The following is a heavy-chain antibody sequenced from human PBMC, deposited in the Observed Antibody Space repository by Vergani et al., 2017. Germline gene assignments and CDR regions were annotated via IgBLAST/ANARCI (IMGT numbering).Heavy chain of an antibody. CDR1: GGSLSRGGYY. J-gene: IGHJ3*02. CDR3: ARVTRRYDILTGYYGDAFDI. V-gene: IGHV4-31*01. CDR2: IYYSGST. Sequence: QVQLQESGPGLVKPSQTLSLTCTVSGGSLSRGGYYWSWIRQHPGKGLEWIGYIYYSGSTYYNPALKSLATISVDTAKNQFSLKLSSVTAADTSVYYCARVTRRYDILTGYYGDAFDIWGQGTMVTVSS. D-gene: IGHD3-9*01.